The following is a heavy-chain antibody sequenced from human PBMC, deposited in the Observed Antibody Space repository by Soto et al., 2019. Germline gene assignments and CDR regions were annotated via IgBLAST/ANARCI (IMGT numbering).Heavy chain of an antibody. Sequence: SCAASGFTFSSYWMSWVRQAPGKGLEWVANIKQDGSEKYYVDSVKGRFTISRDNAKNSLYLQMNSLRAEDTAVYYCARDHGIAVAGTAAFDIWGQGTMVTVSS. J-gene: IGHJ3*02. CDR1: GFTFSSYW. CDR2: IKQDGSEK. V-gene: IGHV3-7*01. CDR3: ARDHGIAVAGTAAFDI. D-gene: IGHD6-19*01.